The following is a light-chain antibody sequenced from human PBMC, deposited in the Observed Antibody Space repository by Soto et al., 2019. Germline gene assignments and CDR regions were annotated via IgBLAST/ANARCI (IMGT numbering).Light chain of an antibody. CDR3: QRYGSSPLIT. Sequence: IGFTQSSGTLSLSPSEVVTLSCRASQSVSSSSLAWYQQRPGQAPRLLIYGTSSRATGIPDRFSGSGSGTDFTLTISRLEPEDFAVYFCQRYGSSPLITFGQGTRLEIK. V-gene: IGKV3-20*01. CDR1: QSVSSSS. J-gene: IGKJ5*01. CDR2: GTS.